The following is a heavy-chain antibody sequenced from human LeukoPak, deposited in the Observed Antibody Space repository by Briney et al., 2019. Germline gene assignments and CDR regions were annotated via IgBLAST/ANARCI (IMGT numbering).Heavy chain of an antibody. CDR1: GYTFTSYG. CDR3: ARMPVDSSGYPWGGPFDY. Sequence: GASVKVSCKASGYTFTSYGISWVRQAPGQGLEWMGWISAYNGNTNYAQKLQGRVTMTTDTSTSTAYTELRSLRSDDTAVYYCARMPVDSSGYPWGGPFDYWGQGTLVTVSS. V-gene: IGHV1-18*01. D-gene: IGHD3-22*01. CDR2: ISAYNGNT. J-gene: IGHJ4*02.